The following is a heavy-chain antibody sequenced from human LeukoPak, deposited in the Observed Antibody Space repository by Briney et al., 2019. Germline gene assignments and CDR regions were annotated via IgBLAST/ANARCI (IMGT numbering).Heavy chain of an antibody. CDR3: ARALYDFWSGYYAYYFDY. V-gene: IGHV4-59*01. Sequence: SETLSLTCTVSGGFISSYYWSWIRQPPEKGLEWIGYIYYSGSTNYNPSLKSRVTISVDTSKNQFSLKLSSVTATDTAVYYCARALYDFWSGYYAYYFDYWGQGTLVTVSS. D-gene: IGHD3-3*01. CDR2: IYYSGST. J-gene: IGHJ4*02. CDR1: GGFISSYY.